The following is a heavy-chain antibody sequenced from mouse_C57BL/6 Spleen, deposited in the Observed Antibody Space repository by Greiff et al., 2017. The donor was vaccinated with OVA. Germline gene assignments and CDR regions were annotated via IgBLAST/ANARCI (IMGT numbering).Heavy chain of an antibody. CDR2: IDPSDSET. CDR1: GYTFTSYW. Sequence: QVQLQQPGAELVRPGSSVKLSCKASGYTFTSYWMHWVKQRPIQGLEWIGNIDPSDSETHYNQKFKDKATLTVDKSSSTAYMQLSSLTSEDSAVYYCARTSRYYGSSYAIAYWGQGTLVTVTA. D-gene: IGHD1-1*01. V-gene: IGHV1-52*01. CDR3: ARTSRYYGSSYAIAY. J-gene: IGHJ3*01.